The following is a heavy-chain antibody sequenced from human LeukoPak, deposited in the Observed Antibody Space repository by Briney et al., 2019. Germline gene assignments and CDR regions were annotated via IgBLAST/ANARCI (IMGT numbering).Heavy chain of an antibody. D-gene: IGHD5-18*01. V-gene: IGHV3-66*04. CDR3: ARRGHGYGSPFDY. Sequence: GGSLRLSCAASGFTVSSNYMSWVRQVPGKGLEWVSMIYSGGSTYYADSVKGRFTISRDNSKNTLDLQMNSLRAEDTAVYYCARRGHGYGSPFDYWGQGTLVTVSS. CDR2: IYSGGST. J-gene: IGHJ4*02. CDR1: GFTVSSNY.